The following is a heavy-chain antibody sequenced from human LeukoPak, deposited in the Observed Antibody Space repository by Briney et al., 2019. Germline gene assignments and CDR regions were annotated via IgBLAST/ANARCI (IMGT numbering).Heavy chain of an antibody. Sequence: PSETLSLTCGVSGGSISSGGYSWSWIRQPPGKGLEWIGEINHSGSTNYNPSLKSRVTISVDTSKNQFSLKLSSVTAADTAVYYCARFSSWGYYFDYWGQGTLVTVSS. CDR3: ARFSSWGYYFDY. V-gene: IGHV4-30-2*01. J-gene: IGHJ4*02. CDR1: GGSISSGGYS. D-gene: IGHD6-13*01. CDR2: INHSGST.